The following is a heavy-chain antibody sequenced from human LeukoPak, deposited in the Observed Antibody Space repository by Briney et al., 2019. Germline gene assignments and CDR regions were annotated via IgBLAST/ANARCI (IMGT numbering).Heavy chain of an antibody. CDR3: ATPFRYSSAP. CDR1: GGSFSGYY. V-gene: IGHV4-34*01. CDR2: INHSGST. Sequence: SETLSLTCAVYGGSFSGYYWSWIRQPPGKGLEWIGEINHSGSTNYDPSLKSRVTISVDTSKNQFSLKLSSVTAADTAVYYCATPFRYSSAPWGQGTLVTVSS. J-gene: IGHJ5*02. D-gene: IGHD6-19*01.